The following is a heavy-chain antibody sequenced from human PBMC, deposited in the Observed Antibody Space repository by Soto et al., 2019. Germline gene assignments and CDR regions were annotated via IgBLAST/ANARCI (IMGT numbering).Heavy chain of an antibody. V-gene: IGHV3-74*01. Sequence: EVQLVESGGGLVQPGGSLRLSCAASGFTFGNYWMHWVRQAPGKGLVWVARINSDGSSTSYADSVKGRFTISSDNAKNTLYLQMNSLRAEDPAMYYCTKVISTVGGDFDSWGQGTLVTVSS. CDR1: GFTFGNYW. CDR2: INSDGSST. CDR3: TKVISTVGGDFDS. D-gene: IGHD3-16*01. J-gene: IGHJ4*02.